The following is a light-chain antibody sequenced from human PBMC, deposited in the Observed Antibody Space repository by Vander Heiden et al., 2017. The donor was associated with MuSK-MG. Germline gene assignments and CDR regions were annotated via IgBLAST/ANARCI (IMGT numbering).Light chain of an antibody. J-gene: IGLJ2*01. V-gene: IGLV2-14*01. Sequence: QSALTQPASVSGSPGQSITISCTGTSSDVGGYNYVSWYQQYPGKAPKLMIYEVSNRPSGVSNRFSGLQAEDEGDYFCSSYTSSSTYVLFGGGTKLTGL. CDR2: EVS. CDR3: SSYTSSSTYVL. CDR1: SSDVGGYNY.